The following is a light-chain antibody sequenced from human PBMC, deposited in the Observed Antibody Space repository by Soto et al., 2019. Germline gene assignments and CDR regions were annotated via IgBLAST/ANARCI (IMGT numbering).Light chain of an antibody. CDR3: QQTSSAPFT. CDR2: DAA. J-gene: IGKJ3*01. CDR1: QNINTY. Sequence: DIQMTQSPYSLSAAVGDRVTIACRASQNINTYLNWYQQKPGKAPKLLIFDAASLQSGVPSRSSGGGSRTDFTLTITSLQPEDFATYYCQQTSSAPFTFGPGTKVDIK. V-gene: IGKV1-39*01.